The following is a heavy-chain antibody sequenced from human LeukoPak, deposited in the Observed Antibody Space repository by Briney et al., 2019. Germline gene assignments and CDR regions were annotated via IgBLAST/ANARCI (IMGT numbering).Heavy chain of an antibody. CDR3: ARDRQIGSPYQLLLDY. J-gene: IGHJ4*02. V-gene: IGHV1-18*01. CDR1: GYTFTSYG. D-gene: IGHD2-2*01. Sequence: ASVKVSCKASGYTFTSYGISWVRQAPGQGLEWMGWISAYNGNTNYAQKLQGRVTMTTDTSTSTAYMELRSLRSDDTAVYYCARDRQIGSPYQLLLDYWGQGTLVTVSS. CDR2: ISAYNGNT.